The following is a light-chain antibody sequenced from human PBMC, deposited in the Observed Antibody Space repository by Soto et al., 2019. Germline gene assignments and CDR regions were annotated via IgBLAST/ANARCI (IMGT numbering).Light chain of an antibody. Sequence: QSVLTQPPSASGTPGQGVTISCSGSTSDIGSNTVYWYQHLPGTAPKLLIYFDNQRPSGVPDRFSGSKSGTSASLAISGLQSEDEAQYYCAAWDDSLNAQVFGRGTKLTVL. V-gene: IGLV1-44*01. CDR2: FDN. J-gene: IGLJ3*02. CDR1: TSDIGSNT. CDR3: AAWDDSLNAQV.